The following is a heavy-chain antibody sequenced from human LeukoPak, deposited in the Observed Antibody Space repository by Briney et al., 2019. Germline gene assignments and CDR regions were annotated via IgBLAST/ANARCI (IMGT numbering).Heavy chain of an antibody. Sequence: GGSLRLSCAASGFTFSSYAIHWVRQAPGKGLEWVSYISSSGSTIYYADSVKGRFTISRDNAKNSLYLQMNSLRAEDTAVYYCARKRITMVRGVPRNWFDPWGQGTLVTVSS. CDR2: ISSSGSTI. CDR1: GFTFSSYA. J-gene: IGHJ5*02. V-gene: IGHV3-48*03. CDR3: ARKRITMVRGVPRNWFDP. D-gene: IGHD3-10*01.